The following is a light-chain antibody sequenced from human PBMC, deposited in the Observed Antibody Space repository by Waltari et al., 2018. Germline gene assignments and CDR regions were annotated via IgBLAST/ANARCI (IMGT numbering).Light chain of an antibody. Sequence: EIVLTQSPGTLSLSPGATAILSCRASQNVSQNHVAWFQVKPGQPPRLLIYAAANRAPGVPVKFSGRGSGTDFSLTILRVEPEDFAVYSCLQYGSSIRSFGQGTKVEVK. CDR2: AAA. CDR3: LQYGSSIRS. V-gene: IGKV3-20*01. CDR1: QNVSQNH. J-gene: IGKJ1*01.